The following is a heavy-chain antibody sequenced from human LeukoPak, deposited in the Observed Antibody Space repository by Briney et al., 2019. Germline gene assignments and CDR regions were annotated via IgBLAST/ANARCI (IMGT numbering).Heavy chain of an antibody. CDR1: GYTFTNYG. CDR3: ARVQRVKFPLKYYFDY. Sequence: ASVKVSCKASGYTFTNYGISWVRQAPGQGLDWMGWISAYNGNKVYAQELQGRVTMTTDTSTSTAYMELRSLRSDDTAVYYCARVQRVKFPLKYYFDYWGQGTLVTVSS. D-gene: IGHD3-10*01. J-gene: IGHJ4*02. V-gene: IGHV1-18*01. CDR2: ISAYNGNK.